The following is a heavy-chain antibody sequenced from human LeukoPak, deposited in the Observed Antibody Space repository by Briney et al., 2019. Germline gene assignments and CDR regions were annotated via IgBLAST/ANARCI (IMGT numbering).Heavy chain of an antibody. D-gene: IGHD2-15*01. Sequence: GGSLRLSCAASGFTFSSYGMHWVRQAPGEGLEWVTIISHDGNSKYYADSVKGRFTISRDNSRNTLYMQMNSLRAEDTAVYYCAKEEAGYCSGGNCFGYYFAYWGQGTLVTVSS. CDR2: ISHDGNSK. CDR1: GFTFSSYG. CDR3: AKEEAGYCSGGNCFGYYFAY. V-gene: IGHV3-30*18. J-gene: IGHJ4*02.